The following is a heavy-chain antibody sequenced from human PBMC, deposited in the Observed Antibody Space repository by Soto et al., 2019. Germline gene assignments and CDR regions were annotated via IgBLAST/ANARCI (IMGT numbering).Heavy chain of an antibody. CDR3: ARVKVVVVPAAMGGYGMDV. D-gene: IGHD2-2*01. V-gene: IGHV1-18*01. CDR2: ISAYNGNT. J-gene: IGHJ6*02. CDR1: GYTFTSYG. Sequence: ASVKVSCKASGYTFTSYGISWVRQAPGQGLEWMGWISAYNGNTNYAQKLQGRVTMTTDTSTSTAYMELRSLRSDDTAVYYCARVKVVVVPAAMGGYGMDVWGQGTTVTVS.